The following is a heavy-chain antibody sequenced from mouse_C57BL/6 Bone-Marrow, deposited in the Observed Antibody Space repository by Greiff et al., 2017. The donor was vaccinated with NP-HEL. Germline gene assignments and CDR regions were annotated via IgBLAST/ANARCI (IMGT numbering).Heavy chain of an antibody. D-gene: IGHD2-4*01. CDR2: ISDGGSYT. CDR3: ARVYDYDHAMDY. V-gene: IGHV5-4*01. J-gene: IGHJ4*01. CDR1: GFTFSSYA. Sequence: EVHLVESGGGLVKPGGSLKLSCAASGFTFSSYAMSWVHQTPEKRLEWVATISDGGSYTYYPDNVKGRFTISRDNAKNNLYLQMSHLKSEDTAMYYCARVYDYDHAMDYWGQGTSVTVSS.